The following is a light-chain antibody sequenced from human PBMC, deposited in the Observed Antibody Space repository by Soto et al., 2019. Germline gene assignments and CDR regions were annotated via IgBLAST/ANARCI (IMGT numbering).Light chain of an antibody. Sequence: QSVLTQPAAVSGSPGQSITISCTGSSSDVGGYNYVSWYQQHPGKAPHVLIYEVSNRPSGVSNRFSASKSGNTASLTTSGLQADDAADYYCSSYTSGLTCLFGRGTLLAVL. J-gene: IGLJ7*01. CDR3: SSYTSGLTCL. CDR1: SSDVGGYNY. CDR2: EVS. V-gene: IGLV2-14*01.